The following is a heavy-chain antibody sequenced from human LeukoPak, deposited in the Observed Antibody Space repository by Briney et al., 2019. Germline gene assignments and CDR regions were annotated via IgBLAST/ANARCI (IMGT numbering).Heavy chain of an antibody. CDR2: IYHSGST. V-gene: IGHV4-30-2*01. J-gene: IGHJ5*02. Sequence: PSETLPLTCAVSGGSISSGGYSWSWIRQPPGKGLEWIGYIYHSGSTYYNPSLKSRVTISVDRSKNQFSLNLSSVTAADTAVYYCAREGYCSGGSCDNWFDPWGQGTLVTVSS. D-gene: IGHD2-15*01. CDR3: AREGYCSGGSCDNWFDP. CDR1: GGSISSGGYS.